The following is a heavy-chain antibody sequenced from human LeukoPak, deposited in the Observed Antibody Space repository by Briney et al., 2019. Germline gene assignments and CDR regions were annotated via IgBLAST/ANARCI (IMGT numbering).Heavy chain of an antibody. V-gene: IGHV3-9*01. CDR1: GFTFCAYC. CDR3: TKDISSGRPAPYGMDV. D-gene: IGHD3-10*01. J-gene: IGHJ6*02. CDR2: INWNSDTI. Sequence: QPGRSLRLSCAASGFTFCAYCMHWVRQPPGKGLERVSAINWNSDTIHYADSVRGRFTISRDYAKNTLYLQMNSLRVEDTAFYFCTKDISSGRPAPYGMDVWGHGTTVTVSS.